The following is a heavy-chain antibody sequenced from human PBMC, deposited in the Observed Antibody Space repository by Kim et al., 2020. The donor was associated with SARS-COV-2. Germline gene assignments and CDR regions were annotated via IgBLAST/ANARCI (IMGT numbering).Heavy chain of an antibody. Sequence: SVKVSCKASGGTFSSYAISWVRQAPGQGLEWMGGIIPIFGTANYAQKFQGRVTITADESTSTAYMELSSLRSEDTAVYYCARGPGYPLLSRQYYYGMDVWGQGTTVTVSS. J-gene: IGHJ6*02. D-gene: IGHD3-10*01. CDR2: IIPIFGTA. CDR1: GGTFSSYA. V-gene: IGHV1-69*13. CDR3: ARGPGYPLLSRQYYYGMDV.